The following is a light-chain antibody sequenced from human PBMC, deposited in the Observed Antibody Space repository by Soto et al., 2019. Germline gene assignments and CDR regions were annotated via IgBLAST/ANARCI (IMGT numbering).Light chain of an antibody. CDR2: RTS. V-gene: IGKV3-20*01. J-gene: IGKJ1*01. Sequence: EIVLTQSPGTLSFSPWERSTLSCMASQSVSSRYLDWYQQKPGQAPRLLIYRTSNRATGIPERFSGSGSGTDLTITISRMENEDFEVYWCQQYDSSPRTFGHGTKVDIK. CDR3: QQYDSSPRT. CDR1: QSVSSRY.